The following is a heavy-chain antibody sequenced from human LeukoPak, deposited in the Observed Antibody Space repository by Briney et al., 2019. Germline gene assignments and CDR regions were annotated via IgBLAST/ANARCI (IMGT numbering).Heavy chain of an antibody. V-gene: IGHV4-34*01. CDR3: ARGPRTIFGVVKYYYYYMDV. Sequence: SETLSLTCAVYGGSFSGYYWSWIRQPPGKGLEWIGEINHSGSTNDNPSLKSRVTISVDTSKNQFSLKLSSVTAADTAVYYCARGPRTIFGVVKYYYYYMDVWGKGTTVTVSS. J-gene: IGHJ6*03. CDR2: INHSGST. CDR1: GGSFSGYY. D-gene: IGHD3-3*01.